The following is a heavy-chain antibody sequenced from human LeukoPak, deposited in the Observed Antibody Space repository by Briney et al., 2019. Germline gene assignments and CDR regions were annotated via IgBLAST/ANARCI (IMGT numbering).Heavy chain of an antibody. Sequence: SVKVSCKASGYTFTSYDINWVRQAPGQGLEWMGRIIPILGIANYAQKFQGRVTITADKSTSTAYMELSSLRSEDTAVYYCARANGSGIYYYYGMDVWGQGTTVTVSS. V-gene: IGHV1-69*04. CDR1: GYTFTSYD. CDR3: ARANGSGIYYYYGMDV. J-gene: IGHJ6*02. D-gene: IGHD3-10*01. CDR2: IIPILGIA.